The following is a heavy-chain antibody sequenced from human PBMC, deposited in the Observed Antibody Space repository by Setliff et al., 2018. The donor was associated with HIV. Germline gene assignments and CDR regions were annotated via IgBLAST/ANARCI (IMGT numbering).Heavy chain of an antibody. J-gene: IGHJ4*02. CDR1: GESSNNDA. D-gene: IGHD4-17*01. V-gene: IGHV4-34*01. Sequence: SETLSLTCAVFGESSNNDAGTWIRQPPGKGVEWIGEVSPIGETTYSESLKDRVTISIDTSKHHFSLKMNSVTIADTAVYYCARVIRGVYFYDVNGYYYFDDWGQGALVTVSS. CDR3: ARVIRGVYFYDVNGYYYFDD. CDR2: VSPIGET.